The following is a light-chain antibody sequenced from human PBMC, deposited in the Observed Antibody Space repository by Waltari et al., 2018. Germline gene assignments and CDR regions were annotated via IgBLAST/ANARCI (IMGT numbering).Light chain of an antibody. CDR2: GND. V-gene: IGLV1-44*01. Sequence: QSVLTQPPSASGTPGLRVTTSCSGRSSTVGGKTGTWYKHLPGRAPKLLIYGNDQRPSGVPDRISGSKSGSSASLAINGLQSEDEADYYCAAWDDSLNGWVFGGGTKLTVL. CDR1: SSTVGGKT. J-gene: IGLJ3*02. CDR3: AAWDDSLNGWV.